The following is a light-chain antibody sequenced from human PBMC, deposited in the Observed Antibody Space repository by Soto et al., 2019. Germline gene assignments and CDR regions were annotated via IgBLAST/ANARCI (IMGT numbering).Light chain of an antibody. CDR1: TSNIGTDT. Sequence: QSGLTQPPSASGAPGQRVTISCSGSTSNIGTDTVNWYQQLPGTAPKLLIYGNTQRPSGVPDRFSGSKSATSASLAISGLQSEDEADYYCAAWDDSLNGWVFGGGTKLTVL. CDR3: AAWDDSLNGWV. CDR2: GNT. J-gene: IGLJ3*02. V-gene: IGLV1-44*01.